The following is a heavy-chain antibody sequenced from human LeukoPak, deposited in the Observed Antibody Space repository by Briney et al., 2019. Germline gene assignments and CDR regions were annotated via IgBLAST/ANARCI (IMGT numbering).Heavy chain of an antibody. D-gene: IGHD3-10*01. CDR2: INSDGSST. V-gene: IGHV3-74*01. Sequence: GGSLRLSCAASGFTFSNYWMHWVRQAPGKGLVWVSRINSDGSSTSYADSVKGRFTISRDNAKNTLYLQMNSLRAEDTAVYYCAREYFTMVPDYWGQGTLVTVSS. J-gene: IGHJ4*02. CDR3: AREYFTMVPDY. CDR1: GFTFSNYW.